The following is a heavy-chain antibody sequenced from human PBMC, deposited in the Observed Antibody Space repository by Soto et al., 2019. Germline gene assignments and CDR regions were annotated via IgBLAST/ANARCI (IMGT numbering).Heavy chain of an antibody. CDR3: ARANYYDSSGYYFDY. V-gene: IGHV4-59*01. CDR2: IYYSGST. D-gene: IGHD3-22*01. CDR1: GGSISSYY. Sequence: SETLSLTCTVSGGSISSYYWSWIRQPPGKGLEWIGYIYYSGSTNYNPSLKSRVTISVDTSKNQFSLKLSSVTAADTAVYYCARANYYDSSGYYFDYWGQGTLVTVSS. J-gene: IGHJ4*02.